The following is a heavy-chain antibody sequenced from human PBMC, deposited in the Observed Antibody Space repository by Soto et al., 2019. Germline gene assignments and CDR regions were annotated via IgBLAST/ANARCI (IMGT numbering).Heavy chain of an antibody. V-gene: IGHV3-33*01. CDR3: ARDGPRYGDGWGDYYYYGMDV. Sequence: PGGSLRLSCAASGFTFSSYGMHWVRQAPGKGLEWVAVIWYDGSNKYYADSVKGRFTISRDNAKNSLYLQMNSLRAEDTAVYYCARDGPRYGDGWGDYYYYGMDVWGQGTTVTVSS. CDR1: GFTFSSYG. D-gene: IGHD4-17*01. CDR2: IWYDGSNK. J-gene: IGHJ6*02.